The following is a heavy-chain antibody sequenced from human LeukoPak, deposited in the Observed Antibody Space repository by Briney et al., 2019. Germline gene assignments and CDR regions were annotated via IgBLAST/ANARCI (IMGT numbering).Heavy chain of an antibody. CDR1: GGSFSGYY. CDR3: ARGRMDTIAARRNLDY. V-gene: IGHV4-34*01. CDR2: INHSGST. Sequence: KPSETLSLTCAVYGGSFSGYYWSWIRQPPGKGQEWIGEINHSGSTNYNPSLKSRVTISVDTSKNQFSLKLSSVTAADTAVYYCARGRMDTIAARRNLDYWGQGTLVTVSS. D-gene: IGHD6-6*01. J-gene: IGHJ4*02.